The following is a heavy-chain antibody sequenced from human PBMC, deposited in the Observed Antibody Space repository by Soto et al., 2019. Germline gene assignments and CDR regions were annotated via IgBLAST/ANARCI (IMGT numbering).Heavy chain of an antibody. V-gene: IGHV1-18*04. CDR1: GYTFTSYG. Sequence: ASVKFSCKSSGYTFTSYGISWVRQAPGQGLEWMGWISAYNGNTNYAQKLQGRVTMTTDTSTSTAYMELRSLRSDDTAVYYCASWHYYDSSGYLGYYWGQGTMVTVAS. D-gene: IGHD3-22*01. J-gene: IGHJ4*02. CDR2: ISAYNGNT. CDR3: ASWHYYDSSGYLGYY.